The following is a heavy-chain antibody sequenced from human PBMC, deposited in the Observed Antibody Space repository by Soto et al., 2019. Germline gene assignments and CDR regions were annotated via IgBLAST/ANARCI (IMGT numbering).Heavy chain of an antibody. Sequence: SETLSLTCAVYGGSFSGYYWSWIRQPPGKGLEWIGAIDHSDNTNYNPSLKSRVTISVDTSKNQFSQKLRSVTAADTAVYYCARLIAVASTGLYYFESWGQGTLVTVSS. D-gene: IGHD6-19*01. CDR1: GGSFSGYY. CDR2: IDHSDNT. V-gene: IGHV4-34*01. J-gene: IGHJ4*02. CDR3: ARLIAVASTGLYYFES.